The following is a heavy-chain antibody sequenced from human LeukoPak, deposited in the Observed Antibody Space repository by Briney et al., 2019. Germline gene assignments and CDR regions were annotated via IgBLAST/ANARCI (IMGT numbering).Heavy chain of an antibody. Sequence: GASVKVSCKASGGTFISYAISWVRQAPGQGLEWMGGIIPILGTANYAQKFQGRVTITADESTSTAYMELSSLRSEDTAVYYCARGRPDQQLDAFDIWGQGTMVTVSS. D-gene: IGHD6-13*01. V-gene: IGHV1-69*13. CDR3: ARGRPDQQLDAFDI. CDR1: GGTFISYA. J-gene: IGHJ3*02. CDR2: IIPILGTA.